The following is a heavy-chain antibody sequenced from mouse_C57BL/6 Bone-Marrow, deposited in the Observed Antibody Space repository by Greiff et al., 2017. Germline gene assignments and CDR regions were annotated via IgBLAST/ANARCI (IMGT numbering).Heavy chain of an antibody. CDR2: IDPSDSYT. J-gene: IGHJ3*01. Sequence: VQLQQPGAELVMPGASVKLSCKASGYTFTSYWMHWVKQRPGQGLEWIGEIDPSDSYTTYNQKFKGKSTLTVDKSSSTAYMQLSSLTSEDSAVYYCALYSNYGAYWGQGTLVTVSA. V-gene: IGHV1-69*01. CDR1: GYTFTSYW. CDR3: ALYSNYGAY. D-gene: IGHD2-5*01.